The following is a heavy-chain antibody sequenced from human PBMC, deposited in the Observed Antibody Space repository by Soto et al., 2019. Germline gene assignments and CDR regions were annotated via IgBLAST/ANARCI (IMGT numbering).Heavy chain of an antibody. Sequence: ASVKVSCKASGGTFSSYAISWVRQAPGQGLEWMGGIIPIFGTANYAQKFQGRVTITADESTSTAYMELSSLRSEDTAVYYCARDGNSSSWYVRGNWFDPWGQGTLVTVSS. CDR3: ARDGNSSSWYVRGNWFDP. J-gene: IGHJ5*02. V-gene: IGHV1-69*13. CDR2: IIPIFGTA. CDR1: GGTFSSYA. D-gene: IGHD6-13*01.